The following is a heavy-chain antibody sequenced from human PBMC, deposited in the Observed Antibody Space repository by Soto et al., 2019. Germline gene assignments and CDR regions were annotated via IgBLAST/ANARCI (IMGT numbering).Heavy chain of an antibody. CDR1: GGSISSYY. CDR2: IYYSGST. V-gene: IGHV4-59*01. CDR3: AREADYGDDKALDI. D-gene: IGHD4-17*01. Sequence: PSETLSLTCTVSGGSISSYYWSWIRQPPGKGLEWIGYIYYSGSTNYNPSLKSRVTISVDTSKNQFSLKLSSVTAADTAVYYCAREADYGDDKALDIWGQGTMVTVSS. J-gene: IGHJ3*02.